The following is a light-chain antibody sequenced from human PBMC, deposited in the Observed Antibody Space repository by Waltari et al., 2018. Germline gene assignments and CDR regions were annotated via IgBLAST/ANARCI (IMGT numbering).Light chain of an antibody. Sequence: EIVLTQSPVTLSLSPGESATLSCRASQSVSTSYLAWYQQKPGQAPRLHIHGAASRATGIPDRFSGSGSGTVLTLTISRLEPEDFAVYYCQQYGSSPAWTFGQGPKVEIK. CDR1: QSVSTSY. CDR2: GAA. V-gene: IGKV3-20*01. CDR3: QQYGSSPAWT. J-gene: IGKJ1*01.